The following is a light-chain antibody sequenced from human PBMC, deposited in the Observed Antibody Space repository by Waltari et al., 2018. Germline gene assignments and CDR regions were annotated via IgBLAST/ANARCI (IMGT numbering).Light chain of an antibody. Sequence: QSALTQPASVSGSPGQSTPISCTGTSSAVGGYHLVSWYQQHPGKAPKLMSYEVSNRPSGVSNRFSGSKSGNTASLTISGLQAEDEADYYCSSYTSSSTLYVFGTGTKVTVL. V-gene: IGLV2-14*01. J-gene: IGLJ1*01. CDR1: SSAVGGYHL. CDR2: EVS. CDR3: SSYTSSSTLYV.